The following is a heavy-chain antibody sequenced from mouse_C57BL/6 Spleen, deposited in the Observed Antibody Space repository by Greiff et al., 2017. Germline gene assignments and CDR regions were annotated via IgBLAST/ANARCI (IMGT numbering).Heavy chain of an antibody. V-gene: IGHV1-19*01. J-gene: IGHJ2*01. CDR3: ARSGYGSRPYFDY. CDR1: GYTFTDYY. D-gene: IGHD1-1*01. CDR2: INPYNGGT. Sequence: EVQLQQSGPVLAKPGASVKMSCKASGYTFTDYYMNWVKQSHGKSLEWTGVINPYNGGTSYNQKFKGKATLSVDKSSSTAYMELNSLTSEDSAVYNCARSGYGSRPYFDYWGKGTTLTVSS.